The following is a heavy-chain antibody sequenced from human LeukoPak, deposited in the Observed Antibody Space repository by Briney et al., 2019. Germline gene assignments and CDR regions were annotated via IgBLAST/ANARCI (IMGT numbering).Heavy chain of an antibody. CDR3: AKGEYSYIYYYYYGMDV. V-gene: IGHV3-23*01. J-gene: IGHJ6*02. Sequence: GGSLRLSCVASGVTLSNYAMSWARQAPGKGLEWVSGISSSGSGGNTYYADSVKGRFTISRDNSKNTLYLQMNSLRAEDTAVYYCAKGEYSYIYYYYYGMDVWGQGTTVTVSS. CDR2: ISSSGSGGNT. CDR1: GVTLSNYA. D-gene: IGHD5-18*01.